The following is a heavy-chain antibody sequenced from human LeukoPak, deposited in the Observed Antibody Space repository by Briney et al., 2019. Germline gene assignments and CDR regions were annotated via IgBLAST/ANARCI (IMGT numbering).Heavy chain of an antibody. CDR3: AKGTVFQPRAPFDP. CDR1: GFTFSSSA. Sequence: PRGSLRLSCAASGFTFSSSAMSWVRQAPGKGLEWVSYINVGGSSTYYADSVKGRFTISRDNSKNTLYLQMNSLRAEDTAVYYCAKGTVFQPRAPFDPWGQGTLVTVSS. J-gene: IGHJ5*02. CDR2: INVGGSST. V-gene: IGHV3-23*01. D-gene: IGHD2-21*01.